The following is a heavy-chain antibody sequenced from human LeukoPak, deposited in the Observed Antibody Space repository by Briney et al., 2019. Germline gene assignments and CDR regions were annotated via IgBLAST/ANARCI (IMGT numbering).Heavy chain of an antibody. J-gene: IGHJ6*03. V-gene: IGHV4-4*09. CDR1: GGSISSYY. CDR2: IYTSGST. CDR3: ARKNWNSDLFGLDYYYYMDV. Sequence: PSETLSLTCTVSGGSISSYYRSWIRQPPGKGLEWIGYIYTSGSTDYNPSLKSRVTISVDTSKNQFSLKLSSVTAADTAVYYCARKNWNSDLFGLDYYYYMDVWGKGTTVTVSS. D-gene: IGHD1-7*01.